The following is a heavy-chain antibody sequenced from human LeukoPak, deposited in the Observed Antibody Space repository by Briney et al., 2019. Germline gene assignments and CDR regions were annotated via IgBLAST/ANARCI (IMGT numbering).Heavy chain of an antibody. CDR3: ARKSCYFDL. Sequence: SETLSLTCAVYGGSFSGYYWSWIRQPPGKGLEWIGEINHSGSTNYNPSLKSRVTISVDTSKNQFSLKLSSVTAADTAVYYCARKSCYFDLWGRGTLVTVSS. V-gene: IGHV4-34*01. CDR1: GGSFSGYY. J-gene: IGHJ2*01. CDR2: INHSGST.